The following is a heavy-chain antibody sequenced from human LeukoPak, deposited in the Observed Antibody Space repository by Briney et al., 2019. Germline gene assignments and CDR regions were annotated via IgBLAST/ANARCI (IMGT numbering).Heavy chain of an antibody. J-gene: IGHJ4*02. V-gene: IGHV3-20*04. CDR3: ARDRTVTTSPFDY. CDR2: INWNGGST. CDR1: GFTFDYYG. D-gene: IGHD4-17*01. Sequence: RAGGSLRLSCSASGFTFDYYGISWVRQAPGKGLEWVSGINWNGGSTGYADSVKGRFTISRDNAKNSLYLQMNSLRAEDTALYYCARDRTVTTSPFDYWGQGTLVTVSS.